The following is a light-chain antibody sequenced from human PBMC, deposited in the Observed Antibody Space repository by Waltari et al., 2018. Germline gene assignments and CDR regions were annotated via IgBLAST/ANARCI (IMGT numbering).Light chain of an antibody. CDR2: GAS. Sequence: EIVLTQSPATRSVSPGERATLSCRASQSVSGSLAWYQQKPGQAPRLLIYGASTRATGIPARFSGSGSGATYTLTISSLQSEDFAVYYCQQYHNWPPLTFGGGTNVEIK. V-gene: IGKV3-15*01. CDR1: QSVSGS. CDR3: QQYHNWPPLT. J-gene: IGKJ4*01.